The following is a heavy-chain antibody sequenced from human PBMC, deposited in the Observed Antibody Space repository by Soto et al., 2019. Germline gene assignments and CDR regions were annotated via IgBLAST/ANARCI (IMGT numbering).Heavy chain of an antibody. D-gene: IGHD4-17*01. J-gene: IGHJ6*04. CDR3: ARDRPRENYGGNYYYEMDV. V-gene: IGHV1-69*12. CDR2: IIPIFSTA. Sequence: QVQLVQSGAEVKKPGSSVKVSCKASGGTFTTSAISWVRQAPGQVREWMGGIIPIFSTADYAQKFQGRVTITADESTTTAYMELSSLRSEDTAVYYCARDRPRENYGGNYYYEMDVWVKGTTVTVSS. CDR1: GGTFTTSA.